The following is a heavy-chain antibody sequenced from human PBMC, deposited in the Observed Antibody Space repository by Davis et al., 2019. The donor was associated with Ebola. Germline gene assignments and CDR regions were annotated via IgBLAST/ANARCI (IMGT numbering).Heavy chain of an antibody. D-gene: IGHD3-22*01. Sequence: HSQTPSLTFSISGDSVPSAGWNWIRHSPSRGLERPGRTYYTSKWYNDYAVSVKSRITINQDTSKNQFSLQLNSVTHEDTALYYCARGWLRGGMDVWGEGTAVTV. CDR3: ARGWLRGGMDV. CDR1: GDSVPSAG. V-gene: IGHV6-1*01. CDR2: TYYTSKWYN. J-gene: IGHJ6*02.